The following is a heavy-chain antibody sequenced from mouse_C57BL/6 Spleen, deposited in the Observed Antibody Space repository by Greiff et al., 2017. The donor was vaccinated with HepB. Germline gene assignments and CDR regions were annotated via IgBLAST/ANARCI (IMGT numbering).Heavy chain of an antibody. CDR2: IDPSDSYT. Sequence: QVQLQQPGAELVMPGASVKLSCKASGYTFTSYWMHWVKQRPGQGLEWIGEIDPSDSYTNYNQKFKGKSTLTVDKSSSTAYMQLSSLTSEDSAVYYCARGQLGQFAYWGQGTLVTVSA. CDR1: GYTFTSYW. J-gene: IGHJ3*01. CDR3: ARGQLGQFAY. V-gene: IGHV1-69*01. D-gene: IGHD4-1*02.